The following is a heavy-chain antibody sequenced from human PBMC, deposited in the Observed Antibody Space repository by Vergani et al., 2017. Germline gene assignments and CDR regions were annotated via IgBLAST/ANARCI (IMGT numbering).Heavy chain of an antibody. CDR3: ARASIVGATKAHAFDI. J-gene: IGHJ3*02. Sequence: QVQLVESGGGVVQPGRSLRLSCAASGFTFITYGMHWVRQAPGKGLEWVAVIWFDGTNKNYADSVKGRFTISRDNSKNTLYLQMNSLRAEDTAVYYCARASIVGATKAHAFDIWGQGTMVTVSS. V-gene: IGHV3-33*01. CDR2: IWFDGTNK. CDR1: GFTFITYG. D-gene: IGHD1-26*01.